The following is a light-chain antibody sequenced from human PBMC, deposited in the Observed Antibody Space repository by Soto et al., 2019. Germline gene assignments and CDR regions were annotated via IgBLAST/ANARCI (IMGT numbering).Light chain of an antibody. J-gene: IGKJ1*01. CDR3: QQYGSSLWT. Sequence: EIVLTQSPGTLSLYPGERATVSCRASQSVSSSYLAWYQQKPGQAPRLLIYGASSRATGIPDRFSGSGSGTDFTLTISRLEPEDFAVYYCQQYGSSLWTFGQGTKVDIK. CDR1: QSVSSSY. V-gene: IGKV3-20*01. CDR2: GAS.